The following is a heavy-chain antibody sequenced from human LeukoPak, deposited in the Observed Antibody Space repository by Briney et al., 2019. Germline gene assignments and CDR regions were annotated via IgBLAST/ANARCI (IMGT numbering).Heavy chain of an antibody. CDR2: ISYDGSNK. V-gene: IGHV3-30-3*01. CDR1: GFTFSSYA. Sequence: GGSLRLSCAASGFTFSSYAMHWVRQAPGKGLEWVAVISYDGSNKYYADSVEGRFTISRDNSKNTLYLQMNSLRAEDTAVYYCARVLRYFDWLSPGANWGQGTLVTVSS. CDR3: ARVLRYFDWLSPGAN. J-gene: IGHJ4*02. D-gene: IGHD3-9*01.